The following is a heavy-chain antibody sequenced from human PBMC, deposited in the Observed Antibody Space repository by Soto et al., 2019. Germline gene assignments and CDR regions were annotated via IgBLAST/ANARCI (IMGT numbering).Heavy chain of an antibody. Sequence: SETLSLTCTVTGGSISTYYWSWIRQPPGKGLEWIGHIYYTGNTYYNPSLKSRVTISVDTSTNRFSLKLSSVTAADTAVYYCARCITIFGVVTYDYWGQGTLVTVSS. CDR2: IYYTGNT. CDR3: ARCITIFGVVTYDY. V-gene: IGHV4-59*13. CDR1: GGSISTYY. D-gene: IGHD3-3*01. J-gene: IGHJ4*02.